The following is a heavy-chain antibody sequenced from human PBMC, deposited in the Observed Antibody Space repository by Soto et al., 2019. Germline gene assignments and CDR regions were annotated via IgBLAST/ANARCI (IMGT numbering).Heavy chain of an antibody. CDR2: IYYSGST. J-gene: IGHJ3*02. CDR1: GGSVSSGSYY. CDR3: ARGSGPNVDIAI. V-gene: IGHV4-61*01. Sequence: QVQLQESGPGLVKPSETLSLTCTVSGGSVSSGSYYWSWIRQPPGKGLEWIGYIYYSGSTNYNPYLNSRVTISVDTSKNQSSLKLSSVTAAGTAVYYCARGSGPNVDIAIRGHGTIVTVTS. D-gene: IGHD2-15*01.